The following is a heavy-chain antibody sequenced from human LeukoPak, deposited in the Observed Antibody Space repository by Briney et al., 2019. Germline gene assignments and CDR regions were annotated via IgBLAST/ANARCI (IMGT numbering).Heavy chain of an antibody. J-gene: IGHJ4*02. V-gene: IGHV1-8*01. CDR3: ARVRGRVVPAAIGY. Sequence: ASVKVSCKASGYTFTSYDINWVRQATGQGPEWMGWMNPNSGNTGYAQKFQGRVTMTRNTSISTAYMELSSLRSEDTAVYYCARVRGRVVPAAIGYWGQGTLVTVSS. CDR2: MNPNSGNT. CDR1: GYTFTSYD. D-gene: IGHD2-2*01.